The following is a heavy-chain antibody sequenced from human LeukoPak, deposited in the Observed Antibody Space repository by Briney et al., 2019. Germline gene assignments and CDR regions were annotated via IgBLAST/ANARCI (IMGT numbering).Heavy chain of an antibody. CDR2: LHPEDGEA. D-gene: IGHD4-17*01. CDR1: GYTLSDLA. Sequence: GASVKVSCKVSGYTLSDLAMHWVRQAPGQGLEWMGGLHPEDGEAIYAQPLQGRVTMTEDTSTDTAYMELSSLRSDDTAVYYCATRNFGDYGAFDIWGQGTLVTVSS. J-gene: IGHJ3*02. V-gene: IGHV1-24*01. CDR3: ATRNFGDYGAFDI.